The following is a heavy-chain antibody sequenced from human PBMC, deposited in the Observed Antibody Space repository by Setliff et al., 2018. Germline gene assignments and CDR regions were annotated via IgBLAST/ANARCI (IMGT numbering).Heavy chain of an antibody. Sequence: PGGSLRLSCAASGFTFSSHGMSWVRQAPAKGLEWVSTITSDGGTTWYADSVKGRFTIYRDNSKNILYLQMNSLRAEDTAVYYCAPHSRSSDWQSLDYWGQGTLVTVSS. CDR1: GFTFSSHG. CDR3: APHSRSSDWQSLDY. CDR2: ITSDGGTT. J-gene: IGHJ4*02. D-gene: IGHD2-2*01. V-gene: IGHV3-23*01.